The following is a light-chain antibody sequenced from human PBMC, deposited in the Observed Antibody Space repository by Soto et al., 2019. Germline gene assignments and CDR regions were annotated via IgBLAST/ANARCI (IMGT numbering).Light chain of an antibody. J-gene: IGKJ1*01. CDR2: GTS. CDR3: QQSYSYSWT. V-gene: IGKV1-39*01. CDR1: QSISSS. Sequence: DIQLTQSPSSLSASVGDRVTIASRASQSISSSLNWYQQKPGKAPNLLIYGTSGLQSGVPSRFSGSGSGTDFTLTITSLQREDFSTYYCQQSYSYSWTFGQGTKVDIK.